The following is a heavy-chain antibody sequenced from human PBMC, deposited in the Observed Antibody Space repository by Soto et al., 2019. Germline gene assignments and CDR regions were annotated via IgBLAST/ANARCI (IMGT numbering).Heavy chain of an antibody. CDR2: MYHSGST. Sequence: KPSETLSLTCAVSGYSISNGYYWGWIRQPPGKGLEWIASMYHSGSTYYNPSLKSRVTISVDASKNQFSLKLSSVTAADTAIYYCARVSRASGSYYFDYWCQGTLVTVSS. CDR3: ARVSRASGSYYFDY. J-gene: IGHJ4*02. D-gene: IGHD1-26*01. CDR1: GYSISNGYY. V-gene: IGHV4-38-2*01.